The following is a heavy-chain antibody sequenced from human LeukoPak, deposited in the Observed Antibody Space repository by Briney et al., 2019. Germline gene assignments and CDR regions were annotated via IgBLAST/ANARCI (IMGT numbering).Heavy chain of an antibody. D-gene: IGHD3-9*01. J-gene: IGHJ4*02. Sequence: PGGSLRLSCAASGFTFSSYGMHWVRQAPGKGLEWVAFIRYDGSNKYYADSVKGRFTISRDNSKNTLYLQMNSLRAEDTAVYYCAKTYYDILTGYDGNFFDYWGQGTLVTVSS. V-gene: IGHV3-30*02. CDR1: GFTFSSYG. CDR2: IRYDGSNK. CDR3: AKTYYDILTGYDGNFFDY.